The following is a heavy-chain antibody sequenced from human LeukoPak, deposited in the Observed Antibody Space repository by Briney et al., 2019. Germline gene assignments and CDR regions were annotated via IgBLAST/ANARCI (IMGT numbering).Heavy chain of an antibody. J-gene: IGHJ4*02. CDR3: ARDGTLVGATSYYFDY. Sequence: ASVKVSCKASGYTFTGYYMHWVRQAPGQGLGWMVWINPNSGGTNYAQKFQGRVTMTRDTSISTAYMELSRLRSDDTAVYYCARDGTLVGATSYYFDYWGQGTLVTVSS. V-gene: IGHV1-2*02. CDR2: INPNSGGT. CDR1: GYTFTGYY. D-gene: IGHD1-26*01.